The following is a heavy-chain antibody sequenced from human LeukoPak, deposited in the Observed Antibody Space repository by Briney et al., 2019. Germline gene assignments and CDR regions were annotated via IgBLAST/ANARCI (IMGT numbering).Heavy chain of an antibody. CDR2: LPPDELGI. CDR1: GFSFDRYS. Sequence: GGSLRLSCAASGFSFDRYSMHWVRQAPGMGLVWVSRLPPDELGIIYADSVKGRFTVSRDNAKNTVYLQMNNLRVDDAAMYYCVGTIASRGSEYWGQGALVAVSS. J-gene: IGHJ4*02. D-gene: IGHD6-6*01. CDR3: VGTIASRGSEY. V-gene: IGHV3-74*01.